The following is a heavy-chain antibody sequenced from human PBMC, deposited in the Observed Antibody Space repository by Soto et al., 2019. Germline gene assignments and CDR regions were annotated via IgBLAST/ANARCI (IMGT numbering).Heavy chain of an antibody. CDR2: IKSKTDGGTT. D-gene: IGHD6-13*01. V-gene: IGHV3-15*01. CDR3: TTNRAADGKGFDY. CDR1: GFTFSNAW. J-gene: IGHJ4*02. Sequence: GGSLRLSCAASGFTFSNAWMSWVRQAPGKGLEWVGRIKSKTDGGTTDYAAPVKGRFTISRDDSKNTLYLQMNSLKTEDTAVYYCTTNRAADGKGFDYWGQGTLVTVSS.